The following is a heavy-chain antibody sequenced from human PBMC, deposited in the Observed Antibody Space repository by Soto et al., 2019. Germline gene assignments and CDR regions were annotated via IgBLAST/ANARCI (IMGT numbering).Heavy chain of an antibody. V-gene: IGHV4-59*01. CDR1: GGSMSSYY. CDR2: IYYSGST. Sequence: SETVSLTCTVSGGSMSSYYWSWIRQPPGKGLEWIGYIYYSGSTIYNPSLKSRVTISVDTSKNQFSLKLSSVTAADTAVYYCARYGSGSSVWFDPWGQGTLVTVSS. J-gene: IGHJ5*02. D-gene: IGHD3-10*01. CDR3: ARYGSGSSVWFDP.